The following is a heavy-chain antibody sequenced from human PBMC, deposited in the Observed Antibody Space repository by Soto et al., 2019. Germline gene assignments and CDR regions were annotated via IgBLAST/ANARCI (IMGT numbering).Heavy chain of an antibody. CDR1: GYDFTSFW. V-gene: IGHV5-51*01. J-gene: IGHJ4*02. Sequence: EVQLVQSGAEVKKPGESLKISCKGSGYDFTSFWIGWVRQMPGKGLELMGIFFPADSETRYSPPFQGQVTVSADKSINTAYLQWSSLKASDTAIYYCVRRRGDGVLDQWGQGTRVTVSS. D-gene: IGHD3-10*01. CDR3: VRRRGDGVLDQ. CDR2: FFPADSET.